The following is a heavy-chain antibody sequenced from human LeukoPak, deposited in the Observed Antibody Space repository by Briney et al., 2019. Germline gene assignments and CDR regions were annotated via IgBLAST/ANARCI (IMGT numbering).Heavy chain of an antibody. V-gene: IGHV3-66*01. Sequence: GGSLRLSCAASGFTVSSNYMSWVRQAPGKGLEWVSVIYSGGSTYYADSVKSRFTISRDNSKNTLYLQMNSLRAEDTAVYYCARGSASYYGSGSYYYWGQGTLVIVSS. CDR2: IYSGGST. D-gene: IGHD3-10*01. J-gene: IGHJ4*02. CDR1: GFTVSSNY. CDR3: ARGSASYYGSGSYYY.